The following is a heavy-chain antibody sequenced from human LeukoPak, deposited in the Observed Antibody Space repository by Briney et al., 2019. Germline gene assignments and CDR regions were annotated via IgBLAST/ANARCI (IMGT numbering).Heavy chain of an antibody. D-gene: IGHD6-19*01. V-gene: IGHV4-59*01. CDR2: IYYSGST. J-gene: IGHJ2*01. CDR1: GGSFSGYY. Sequence: SETLSLTCAVYGGSFSGYYWSWIRQPPGKGLEWIGYIYYSGSTNYNPSLKSRVTISVDTSKNQFSLKLSSVTAADTAVYYCARVGRVGSGWYGWYFDLWGRGTLVTVSS. CDR3: ARVGRVGSGWYGWYFDL.